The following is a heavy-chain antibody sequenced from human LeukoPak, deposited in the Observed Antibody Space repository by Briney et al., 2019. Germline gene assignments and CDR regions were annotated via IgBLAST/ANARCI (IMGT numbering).Heavy chain of an antibody. CDR1: GYTFTSYY. Sequence: ASVKVSCKASGYTFTSYYMHWVRQAPGQGLEWMGIINPSGGSTSYAQKFQGRVTMTRDTSTSTDYMELSSLRSADTAVYYCARSKGVAAGPDYWGQGTLVTVSS. D-gene: IGHD2-15*01. CDR2: INPSGGST. J-gene: IGHJ4*02. CDR3: ARSKGVAAGPDY. V-gene: IGHV1-46*01.